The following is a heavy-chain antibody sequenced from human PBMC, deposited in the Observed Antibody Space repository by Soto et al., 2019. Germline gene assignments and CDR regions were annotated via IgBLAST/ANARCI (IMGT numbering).Heavy chain of an antibody. J-gene: IGHJ5*02. D-gene: IGHD2-15*01. CDR3: ARFSVDLLRGLAP. V-gene: IGHV3-73*01. Sequence: PGGSLRLSCAASGFTLSHSDVHWVRQAAGRGLDCIGRIRSKVNNYATAYGVSVKGRLTISRDDSKDTAYLQMDSLKTEDTAVYYCARFSVDLLRGLAPWGQGTLVPVSP. CDR1: GFTLSHSD. CDR2: IRSKVNNYAT.